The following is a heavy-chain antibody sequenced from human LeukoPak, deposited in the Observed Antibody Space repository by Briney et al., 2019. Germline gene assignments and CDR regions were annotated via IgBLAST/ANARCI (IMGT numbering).Heavy chain of an antibody. CDR2: MSAYNGKT. D-gene: IGHD5-18*01. CDR3: ARGMGYSYGHPQGAFDI. CDR1: GYSFTSYG. J-gene: IGHJ3*02. Sequence: ASVKVSCKASGYSFTSYGFNWVRQAPGQGLEWMGWMSAYNGKTNYAHSLQGRVTVIADTSTSTAYMELRSLRSEDTAVYYCARGMGYSYGHPQGAFDIWGQGTMVTVSS. V-gene: IGHV1-18*01.